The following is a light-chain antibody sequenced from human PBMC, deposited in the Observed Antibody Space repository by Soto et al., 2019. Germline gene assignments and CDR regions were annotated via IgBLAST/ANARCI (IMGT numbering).Light chain of an antibody. V-gene: IGKV1-9*01. CDR1: QGISSY. J-gene: IGKJ1*01. CDR2: AAS. CDR3: QQSHSYPYT. Sequence: IQLTQSPSSLSASVGDRVTITCRASQGISSYLAWYQQKPGQAPKLLIYAASTLQSGVPSRISGSGSGTDFTLTISSLQPEDFATYYCQQSHSYPYTFGQGTKVDIK.